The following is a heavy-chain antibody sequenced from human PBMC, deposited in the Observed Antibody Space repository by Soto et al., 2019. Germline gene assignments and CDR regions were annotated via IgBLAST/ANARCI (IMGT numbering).Heavy chain of an antibody. CDR3: AKGTYEAVWESSSGWIFDY. CDR1: GFTFDDYA. D-gene: IGHD6-19*01. J-gene: IGHJ4*02. Sequence: GGSLRLSCAASGFTFDDYAMHWVRQAPGKGLEWVSGISWNSGSIGYADSVKGRFTISRDNAKNSLYLQMNSLRAEDTALYYCAKGTYEAVWESSSGWIFDYWGQGTLVTVSS. V-gene: IGHV3-9*01. CDR2: ISWNSGSI.